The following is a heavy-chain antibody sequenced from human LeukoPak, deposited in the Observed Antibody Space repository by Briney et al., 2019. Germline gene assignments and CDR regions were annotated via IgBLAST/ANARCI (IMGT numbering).Heavy chain of an antibody. V-gene: IGHV3-53*01. D-gene: IGHD3-10*01. CDR2: IYSGGST. J-gene: IGHJ4*02. Sequence: GGSLRLSCAASGFTVSSNYMSWVRQAPGKGLEWVSVIYSGGSTYCADSVKGRFTISRDNSKNTLYLQMNSLRAEDTAVYCCARGTVIRGVITPALDYWGQGTLVTVSS. CDR3: ARGTVIRGVITPALDY. CDR1: GFTVSSNY.